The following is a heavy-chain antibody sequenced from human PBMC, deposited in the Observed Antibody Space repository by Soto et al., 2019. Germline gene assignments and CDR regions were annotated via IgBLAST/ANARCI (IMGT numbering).Heavy chain of an antibody. CDR1: GGSISPYY. CDR2: VYYSGNT. V-gene: IGHV4-59*01. CDR3: ARNGAAASYAHYYMDV. Sequence: QVQLQESGPGLVKPSETLSLTCTVSGGSISPYYWSWIRQPPGKGLEWIGYVYYSGNTNYNPSLESRVTISVDTSRNRFSLNLTSATAADTAVYYCARNGAAASYAHYYMDVWGRGTAVTVSS. D-gene: IGHD6-13*01. J-gene: IGHJ6*03.